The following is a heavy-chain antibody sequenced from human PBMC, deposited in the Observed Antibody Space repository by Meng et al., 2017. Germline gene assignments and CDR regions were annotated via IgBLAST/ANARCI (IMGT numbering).Heavy chain of an antibody. CDR2: ISSSSSYI. J-gene: IGHJ6*02. D-gene: IGHD1-7*01. CDR1: GFTFSSYS. CDR3: ARVSDKLPDGFLHYGMDV. Sequence: GESLKISCAASGFTFSSYSMNWVRQAPGKGLEWVSSISSSSSYIYYADSVKGRFTISRDNAKNSLYLQMNSLRAEDTAVYYCARVSDKLPDGFLHYGMDVWGQGTTVTVSS. V-gene: IGHV3-21*01.